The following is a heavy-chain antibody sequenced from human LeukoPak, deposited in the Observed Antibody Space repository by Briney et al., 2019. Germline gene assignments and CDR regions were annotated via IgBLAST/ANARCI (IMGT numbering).Heavy chain of an antibody. CDR1: GFTFSDYY. CDR2: ISSRNRTI. D-gene: IGHD3-10*01. CDR3: ARDPAKYGSGNWFDP. Sequence: GGSLRLSCAASGFTFSDYYMSWIRQAPGKGLEWVSYISSRNRTIYYADSVKGRFTISGDNAKNSLYLQMNSLRAEDTAVYYCARDPAKYGSGNWFDPWGQGTLVTVSS. J-gene: IGHJ5*02. V-gene: IGHV3-11*01.